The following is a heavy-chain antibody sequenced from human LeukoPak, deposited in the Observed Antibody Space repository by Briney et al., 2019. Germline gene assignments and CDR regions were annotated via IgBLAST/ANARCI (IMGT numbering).Heavy chain of an antibody. CDR1: GGTFISYV. CDR3: ARSTGYCSGGSCSAFGY. Sequence: GASVKVSCKASGGTFISYVISWVRQAPGQGLEWMGRIIPIFGTANYAQKLQGRVTITTYESTSTAYMELSSLRSEDTAVYYCARSTGYCSGGSCSAFGYWGQGTLVTVSS. V-gene: IGHV1-69*05. CDR2: IIPIFGTA. J-gene: IGHJ4*02. D-gene: IGHD2-15*01.